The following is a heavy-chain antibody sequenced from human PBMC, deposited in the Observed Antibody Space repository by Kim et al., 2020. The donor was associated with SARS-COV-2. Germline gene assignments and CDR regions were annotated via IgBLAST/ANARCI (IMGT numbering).Heavy chain of an antibody. CDR2: INPNSGGT. D-gene: IGHD6-19*01. CDR1: GYTFTGYY. V-gene: IGHV1-2*02. CDR3: ARGGYSSGWYPAKGGMDV. J-gene: IGHJ6*02. Sequence: ASVKVSCKASGYTFTGYYMHWVRQAPGQGLEWMGWINPNSGGTNYAQKFQGRVTMTRDTSISTAYMELSRLRSDDTAVYYCARGGYSSGWYPAKGGMDVWGQGTTVTVSS.